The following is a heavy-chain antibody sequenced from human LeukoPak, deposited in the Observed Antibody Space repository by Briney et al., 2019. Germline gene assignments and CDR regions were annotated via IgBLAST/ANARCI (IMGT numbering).Heavy chain of an antibody. D-gene: IGHD2-21*02. CDR3: ARGGFYCGGDCYVDY. Sequence: SETLSLTCTVSGGSISSSSYYWGWIRQPPGKGLEWIGSFYYSGSTNYNPSLKSRVTISVDTSKNQFSLKLSSVTAADTAVYYCARGGFYCGGDCYVDYWGQGTLVTVSS. CDR2: FYYSGST. J-gene: IGHJ4*02. V-gene: IGHV4-39*07. CDR1: GGSISSSSYY.